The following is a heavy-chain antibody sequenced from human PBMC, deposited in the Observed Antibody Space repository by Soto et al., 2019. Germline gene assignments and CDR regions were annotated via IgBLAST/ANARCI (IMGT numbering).Heavy chain of an antibody. J-gene: IGHJ4*02. CDR3: ARVRGGIDY. CDR1: GYTFTGYY. CDR2: ISAYNGNT. D-gene: IGHD2-15*01. Sequence: ASVKVSCKASGYTFTGYYMHWMRQAPGQGLEWMGWISAYNGNTNYAQKLQGRVTMTTDTSTSTAYMELRSLRSDDTAVYYCARVRGGIDYWGQGTLVTVSS. V-gene: IGHV1-18*04.